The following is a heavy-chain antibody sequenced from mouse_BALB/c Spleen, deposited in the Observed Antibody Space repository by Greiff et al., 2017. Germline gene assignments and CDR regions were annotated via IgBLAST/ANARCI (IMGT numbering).Heavy chain of an antibody. CDR2: ISYSGST. J-gene: IGHJ4*01. CDR3: ARFDYYGYAY. D-gene: IGHD1-2*01. Sequence: EVQLVESGPGLVKPSQSLSLTCTVTGYSITSDYAWNWIRQFPGNKLEWMGYISYSGSTSYNPSLKSRISITRDTSKNQFFLQLNSVTTEDTATYYCARFDYYGYAYWGQGTSVTVSS. CDR1: GYSITSDYA. V-gene: IGHV3-2*02.